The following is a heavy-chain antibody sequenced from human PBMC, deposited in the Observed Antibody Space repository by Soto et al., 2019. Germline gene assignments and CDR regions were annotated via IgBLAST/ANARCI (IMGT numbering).Heavy chain of an antibody. D-gene: IGHD6-19*01. J-gene: IGHJ5*02. CDR3: ARVKGIAVAGYEYNCFDP. V-gene: IGHV3-53*01. CDR1: GFTVSSNY. CDR2: IYSGGST. Sequence: GVSLRLSCSASGFTVSSNYMSWVRQAPGKGLEWVSVIYSGGSTYYADSVKGRFTISRDNSKNTLYLQMNSLRAEDTAVYYCARVKGIAVAGYEYNCFDPWGQGPLVIVSA.